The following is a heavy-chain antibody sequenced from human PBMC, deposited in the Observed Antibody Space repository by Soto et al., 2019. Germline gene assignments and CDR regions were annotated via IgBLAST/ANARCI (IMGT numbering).Heavy chain of an antibody. Sequence: SVKVSCKASGGTFSSYAISWVRQAPGQGLEWMGGIIPIFGTANYAQKFQGRVTITADESTSTAYMELSSLRSEDTAVYYCARDSGSVLLWFGDHLRVDVWGQETTVTVSS. CDR1: GGTFSSYA. CDR3: ARDSGSVLLWFGDHLRVDV. D-gene: IGHD3-10*01. V-gene: IGHV1-69*13. CDR2: IIPIFGTA. J-gene: IGHJ6*02.